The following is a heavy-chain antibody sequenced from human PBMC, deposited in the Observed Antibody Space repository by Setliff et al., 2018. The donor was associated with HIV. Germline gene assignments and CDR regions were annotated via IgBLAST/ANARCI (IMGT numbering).Heavy chain of an antibody. V-gene: IGHV3-30*02. CDR2: IRYDGSQK. CDR3: AKDVCSGAYCYAYYYYGMDV. D-gene: IGHD2-15*01. J-gene: IGHJ6*02. CDR1: GFTFSSYG. Sequence: GGSLRLSCAASGFTFSSYGMHWVRQAPGKGLEWVAFIRYDGSQKYYVDSVKGRFTISRDNSKNTLYLQMNSLRVEDTAVYYCAKDVCSGAYCYAYYYYGMDVWGQGTMVTVSS.